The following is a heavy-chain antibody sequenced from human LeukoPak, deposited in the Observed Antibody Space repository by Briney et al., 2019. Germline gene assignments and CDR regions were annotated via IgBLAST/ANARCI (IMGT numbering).Heavy chain of an antibody. Sequence: GGSLRLSCAASGFTFSSYAMSWVRQAPGKGLEWVSSIIASGGSTYYADSVKGRFSISRDNSKNTVYLQVNSLRAEDTAVYFCAKGAGGSYGLHHFDYWGQGTLVTVSS. D-gene: IGHD5-24*01. CDR3: AKGAGGSYGLHHFDY. J-gene: IGHJ4*02. CDR1: GFTFSSYA. CDR2: IIASGGST. V-gene: IGHV3-23*01.